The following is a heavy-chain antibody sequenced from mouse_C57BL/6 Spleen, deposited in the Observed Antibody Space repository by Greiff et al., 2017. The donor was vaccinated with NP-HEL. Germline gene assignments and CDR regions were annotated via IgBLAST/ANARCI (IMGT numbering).Heavy chain of an antibody. J-gene: IGHJ2*01. CDR3: TLTGTFFDY. D-gene: IGHD4-1*01. CDR2: IRLKSDNYAT. CDR1: GFTFSNYW. V-gene: IGHV6-3*01. Sequence: EVKLVESGGGLVQPGGSMKLSCVASGFTFSNYWMNWVRQSPEKGLEWVAQIRLKSDNYATHYAESVTGRFTISRDDSKSSVYLQMNNLRAEDTGIYYCTLTGTFFDYWGQGTTLTVSS.